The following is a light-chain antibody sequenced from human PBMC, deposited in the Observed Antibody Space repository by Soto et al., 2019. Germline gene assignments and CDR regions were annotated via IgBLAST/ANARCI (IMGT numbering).Light chain of an antibody. Sequence: EIVLTQSPATLSVSPGERATLSCRASQYVHTHLAWYQQKTGQAPRPLIYGASTRATGIPARFSGSGSGTEFTLTISSLQSEDFAVYYCQQYDNWPLTFGQGTRLEIK. CDR3: QQYDNWPLT. CDR1: QYVHTH. V-gene: IGKV3-15*01. J-gene: IGKJ5*01. CDR2: GAS.